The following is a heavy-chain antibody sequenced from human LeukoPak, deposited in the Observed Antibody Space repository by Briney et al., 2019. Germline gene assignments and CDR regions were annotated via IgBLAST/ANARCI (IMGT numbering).Heavy chain of an antibody. CDR2: IYYSGST. Sequence: PSETLSLTCTVSGGSISSYYWSWIRQPPGKGLEWIGYIYYSGSTNYNPSLKSRVTISVDTSKNQFSLKLSSVTATDTAVYYCARLKATQPAAIGYWGQGALVTVSS. CDR1: GGSISSYY. D-gene: IGHD2-2*01. J-gene: IGHJ4*02. V-gene: IGHV4-59*08. CDR3: ARLKATQPAAIGY.